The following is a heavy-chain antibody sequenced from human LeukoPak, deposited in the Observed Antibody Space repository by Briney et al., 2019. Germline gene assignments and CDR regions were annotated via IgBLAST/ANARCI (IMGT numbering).Heavy chain of an antibody. D-gene: IGHD2-2*01. CDR3: ARSRGYHEAFDI. CDR1: GYIFTGYY. CDR2: INPSGGST. V-gene: IGHV1-46*01. Sequence: ASVKVSCKASGYIFTGYYMHWVRQAPGQGLEWMGIINPSGGSTSYAQKFQGRVTMTRDTSTSTVYMELSSLRSEDAAVYYCARSRGYHEAFDIWGQGTLVTVSS. J-gene: IGHJ3*02.